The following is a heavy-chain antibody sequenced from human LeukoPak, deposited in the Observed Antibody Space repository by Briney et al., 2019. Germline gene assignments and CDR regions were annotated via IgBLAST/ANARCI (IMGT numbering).Heavy chain of an antibody. CDR2: ISGSGGST. V-gene: IGHV3-23*01. CDR3: ARDKEYSSGYYWGSKPDAFDI. J-gene: IGHJ3*02. D-gene: IGHD3-22*01. CDR1: GFTFSSYA. Sequence: PGGSLRLSCAASGFTFSSYAMSWVRQAPGKGLEWVSAISGSGGSTYYADSVKGRFTISRDNSKNTLYLQMNSLRAEDTAVYYCARDKEYSSGYYWGSKPDAFDIWGQGTMVTVSP.